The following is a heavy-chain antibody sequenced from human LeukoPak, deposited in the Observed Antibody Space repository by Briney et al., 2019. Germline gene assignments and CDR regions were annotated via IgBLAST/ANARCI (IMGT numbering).Heavy chain of an antibody. Sequence: GGSLRLSCTASEFTFSNYNMNWVRQAPGKGLEWVSYISSGSSSIYCADSVRGRFTISRDNAKNSMFLQMISLRAEDTAIYYCARGHQQLVRGFNYYFMDVWGKGTTVTVSS. V-gene: IGHV3-48*01. CDR2: ISSGSSSI. CDR3: ARGHQQLVRGFNYYFMDV. CDR1: EFTFSNYN. D-gene: IGHD6-13*01. J-gene: IGHJ6*03.